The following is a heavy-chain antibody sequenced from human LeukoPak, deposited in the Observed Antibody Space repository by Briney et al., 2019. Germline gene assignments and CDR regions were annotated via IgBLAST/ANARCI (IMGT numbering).Heavy chain of an antibody. CDR3: ARLVAAAGTAIDY. CDR1: GGSISSGSYY. CDR2: IYYSGST. Sequence: PSETLSLTCTVSGGSISSGSYYWGWIRQPPGKGLGWIGSIYYSGSTYYNPSLKSRVTISVDTSKNQFSLKLSSVTAADTAVYYCARLVAAAGTAIDYWGQGTLVTVSS. V-gene: IGHV4-39*01. J-gene: IGHJ4*02. D-gene: IGHD6-13*01.